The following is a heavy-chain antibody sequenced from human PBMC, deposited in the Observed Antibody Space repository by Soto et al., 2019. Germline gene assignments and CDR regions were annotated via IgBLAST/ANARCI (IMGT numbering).Heavy chain of an antibody. Sequence: LRLSCAASGFDFSSYAMSWVRQAPGKGLECISLISGSGVPTLYAESVKGRFSVSRDNSKDTLFLEMNNLGVDDTAMYYCAKSFCSSSSCFFLWVDPWGPGTLVTVSS. CDR1: GFDFSSYA. J-gene: IGHJ5*02. CDR2: ISGSGVPT. CDR3: AKSFCSSSSCFFLWVDP. V-gene: IGHV3-23*01. D-gene: IGHD2-2*01.